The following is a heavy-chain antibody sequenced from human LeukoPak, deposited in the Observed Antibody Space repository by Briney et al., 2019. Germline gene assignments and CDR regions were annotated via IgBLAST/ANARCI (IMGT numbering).Heavy chain of an antibody. CDR1: GGSISSSSYY. J-gene: IGHJ6*03. D-gene: IGHD6-13*01. CDR3: ARHLRDYSSSWRYYYYMDV. Sequence: PSETLSLTCTVSGGSISSSSYYWGWIRQPPGKGLEWIGSIYYSGSTYYNPSLKSRVTISVDTSKNQFSLKLSSVTAADTAVYYCARHLRDYSSSWRYYYYMDVWGKGTTVTVSS. V-gene: IGHV4-39*01. CDR2: IYYSGST.